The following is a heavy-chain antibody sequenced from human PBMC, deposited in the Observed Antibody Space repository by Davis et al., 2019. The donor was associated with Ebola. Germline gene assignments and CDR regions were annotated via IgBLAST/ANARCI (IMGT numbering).Heavy chain of an antibody. CDR3: ARSPIVGATTYYYYGMDV. CDR1: GGTFSSYA. D-gene: IGHD1-26*01. Sequence: SVKVSCKASGGTFSSYAISWVRQAPGQGLEWMGRIIPILGIANYAQKFQGRVTITADKSTSTAYMELSSLRSEDTAVYYCARSPIVGATTYYYYGMDVWGQGTTVTVSS. V-gene: IGHV1-69*04. J-gene: IGHJ6*02. CDR2: IIPILGIA.